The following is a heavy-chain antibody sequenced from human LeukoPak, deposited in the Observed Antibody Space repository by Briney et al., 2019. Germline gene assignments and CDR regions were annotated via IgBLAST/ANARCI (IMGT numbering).Heavy chain of an antibody. Sequence: GGSLRLSCAASGFTFSSYSMNWVRQAPGKGLEWVSSISSSSSYIYYADSVKGRFTISRDNAKNSLYLQMNSLRAEDTAVYYCAKDLWWFGESTSFDYWGHGTLVTVSS. CDR2: ISSSSSYI. CDR1: GFTFSSYS. D-gene: IGHD3-10*01. V-gene: IGHV3-21*01. CDR3: AKDLWWFGESTSFDY. J-gene: IGHJ4*01.